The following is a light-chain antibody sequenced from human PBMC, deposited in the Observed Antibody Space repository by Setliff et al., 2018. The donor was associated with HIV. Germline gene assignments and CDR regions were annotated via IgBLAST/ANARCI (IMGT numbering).Light chain of an antibody. CDR3: CSYTSSTPLDV. CDR2: DVN. Sequence: QSVLTQPPSASGSPGQSVTISCTGTSSNIGAYNFVSWYQQHPGKAPKLMIYDVNNRPSGVSNRFSGSKSGNTASLTISGLQAEDEADYYCCSYTSSTPLDVFGTGTKFTV. J-gene: IGLJ1*01. V-gene: IGLV2-14*01. CDR1: SSNIGAYNF.